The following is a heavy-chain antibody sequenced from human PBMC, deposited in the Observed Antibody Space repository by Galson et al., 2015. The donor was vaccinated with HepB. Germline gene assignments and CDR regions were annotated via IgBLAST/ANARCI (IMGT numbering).Heavy chain of an antibody. CDR3: ARAGGWFLEWLLTPYYYYYMDV. D-gene: IGHD3-3*01. J-gene: IGHJ6*03. V-gene: IGHV1-8*01. CDR2: MNPNSGNT. Sequence: SVKVSCKASGYTFTSYDINWVRQATGQGLEWMGWMNPNSGNTGYAQKFQGRVTMTRNTSISTAYMELSSLRSEDTAVYYCARAGGWFLEWLLTPYYYYYMDVWGKGTTVTVSS. CDR1: GYTFTSYD.